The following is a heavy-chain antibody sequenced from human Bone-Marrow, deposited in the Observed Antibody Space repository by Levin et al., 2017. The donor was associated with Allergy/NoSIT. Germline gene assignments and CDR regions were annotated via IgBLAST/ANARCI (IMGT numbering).Heavy chain of an antibody. CDR3: ARRMVRGVIIGGAGAFDS. CDR2: IDPSDSYT. J-gene: IGHJ3*02. D-gene: IGHD3-10*01. V-gene: IGHV5-10-1*01. CDR1: GYSFTSYW. Sequence: LGESLKISCKGSGYSFTSYWISWVRQMPGKGLEWMGRIDPSDSYTNYSPSFQGHVTISADKSISTAYLQWSSLKASDTAMYYCARRMVRGVIIGGAGAFDSWGQGTMVTVSS.